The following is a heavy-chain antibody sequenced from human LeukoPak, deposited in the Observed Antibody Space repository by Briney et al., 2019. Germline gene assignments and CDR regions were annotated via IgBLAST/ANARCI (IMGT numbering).Heavy chain of an antibody. J-gene: IGHJ4*02. V-gene: IGHV3-7*03. CDR2: KKKNGSDK. CDR1: GFTLCSYW. Sequence: GGVPRLSSVYSGFTLCSYWMRLGRPAPGQGVGGGGNKKKNGSDKYYVDSVKGRFTISRDNAKNSLYLQMNSLRAEDTAVYSCARVMGYCSGGSCYPFDYWGQGTLVTVSS. D-gene: IGHD2-15*01. CDR3: ARVMGYCSGGSCYPFDY.